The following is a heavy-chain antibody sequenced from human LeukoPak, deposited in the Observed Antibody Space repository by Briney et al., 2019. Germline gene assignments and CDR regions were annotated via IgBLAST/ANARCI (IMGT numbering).Heavy chain of an antibody. V-gene: IGHV1-3*01. Sequence: ASVKVSCKASGYIFSDYAIQWVRQAPGQGLEWMGWINAGNGKTKYSQKFQGRVTIARETSASTAYMELSGLRSEDTAVYYCARARWTSTVTTYYLDYWGQGTLATVSS. J-gene: IGHJ4*02. CDR3: ARARWTSTVTTYYLDY. D-gene: IGHD4-17*01. CDR1: GYIFSDYA. CDR2: INAGNGKT.